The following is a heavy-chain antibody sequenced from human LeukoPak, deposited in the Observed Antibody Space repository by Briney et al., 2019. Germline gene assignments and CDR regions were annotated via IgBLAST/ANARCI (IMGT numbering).Heavy chain of an antibody. V-gene: IGHV3-23*01. CDR2: ISGSGGST. Sequence: GGSLRLSCAASGFTFSSYAMSWVRQAPGKGLEWVSTISGSGGSTYYADSVKGRFTISRDNSKNTLYLQMNSLRAEDTALYYRAKGLRGYRNFDYWGQGTLVTVSS. CDR3: AKGLRGYRNFDY. J-gene: IGHJ4*02. CDR1: GFTFSSYA. D-gene: IGHD5-12*01.